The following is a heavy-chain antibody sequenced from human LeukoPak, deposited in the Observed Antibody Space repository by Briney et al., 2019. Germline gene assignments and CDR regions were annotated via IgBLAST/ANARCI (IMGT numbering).Heavy chain of an antibody. D-gene: IGHD2-15*01. V-gene: IGHV4-38-2*02. CDR3: ARDLVDCSGGSCYYYYYYGMDV. J-gene: IGHJ6*02. Sequence: SETLSLTCTVSGYSISSGYYWGWIRQPPGKGLEWIGSIYHSGSTYYNPSLKSRVTISVDTSKNQFSLKLSSVTAADTAVYYCARDLVDCSGGSCYYYYYYGMDVWGQGTTVTVSS. CDR2: IYHSGST. CDR1: GYSISSGYY.